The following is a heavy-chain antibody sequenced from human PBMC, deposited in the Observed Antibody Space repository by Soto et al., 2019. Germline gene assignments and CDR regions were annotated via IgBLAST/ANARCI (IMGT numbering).Heavy chain of an antibody. Sequence: ASVKVSCKVSGYTLTELSMHWVRQAPGKGLEWMGGFDPEDGETIYAQKFQGRVTMTEDTSTGTAYMELSSLRSEDTAVYYCARLIVATPYYYYGMDVWGQGTTVTVSS. D-gene: IGHD5-12*01. J-gene: IGHJ6*02. CDR3: ARLIVATPYYYYGMDV. CDR1: GYTLTELS. CDR2: FDPEDGET. V-gene: IGHV1-24*01.